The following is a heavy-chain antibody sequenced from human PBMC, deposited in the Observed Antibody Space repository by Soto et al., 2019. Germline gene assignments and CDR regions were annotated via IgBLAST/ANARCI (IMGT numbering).Heavy chain of an antibody. J-gene: IGHJ6*01. CDR3: AXEGGDAARYYYYYGMDV. Sequence: SETLSLTCTVSGGSISSYYWSWIRQPPGKGLEWIGYIYDSGSTNYNPSLRSRVIISVDTSKNQFSLKVSSVTAADTAVYYCAXEGGDAARYYYYYGMDVWGQGTTVTVSS. D-gene: IGHD2-21*01. V-gene: IGHV4-59*01. CDR1: GGSISSYY. CDR2: IYDSGST.